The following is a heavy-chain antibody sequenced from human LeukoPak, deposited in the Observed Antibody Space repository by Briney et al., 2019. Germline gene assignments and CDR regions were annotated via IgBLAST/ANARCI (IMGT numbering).Heavy chain of an antibody. J-gene: IGHJ6*03. CDR1: GYSFTSYW. Sequence: GESLKISCKGSGYSFTSYWIGWVRQMPGKGLEWMGIIYPGDSDTRYSPSFQGQVTISADKSISTAYLQWSSLKASDTAMYYCARRTAAEDYYYHMDVWGKGTTVTVSS. CDR2: IYPGDSDT. D-gene: IGHD6-13*01. CDR3: ARRTAAEDYYYHMDV. V-gene: IGHV5-51*01.